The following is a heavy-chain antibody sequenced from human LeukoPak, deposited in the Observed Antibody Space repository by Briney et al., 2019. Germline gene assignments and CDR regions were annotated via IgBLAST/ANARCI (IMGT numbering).Heavy chain of an antibody. J-gene: IGHJ4*02. CDR2: INWNGGST. Sequence: GSLRLSCAASGLTFDDYGMSWVRQAPGKGLEGVSVINWNGGSTGYADSVKGRFTISRDNAKNSLYLQMNSLRAEDTALYYCARGRIIRGYFDYWGQGTLVTVSS. V-gene: IGHV3-20*04. CDR1: GLTFDDYG. CDR3: ARGRIIRGYFDY. D-gene: IGHD2/OR15-2a*01.